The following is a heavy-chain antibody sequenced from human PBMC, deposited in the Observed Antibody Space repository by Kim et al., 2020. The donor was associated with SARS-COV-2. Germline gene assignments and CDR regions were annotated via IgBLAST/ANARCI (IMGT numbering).Heavy chain of an antibody. Sequence: GGSLRLSCAASGFTFSSYAMSWVRQAPGKGLEWVSAISGSGGSTYYADSVKGRFTISRDNSKNTLYLQMNSLRAEDTAVYYCAKDHLLGYSYGSGTEIDYWGQGTLVTVSS. CDR3: AKDHLLGYSYGSGTEIDY. V-gene: IGHV3-23*01. CDR2: ISGSGGST. CDR1: GFTFSSYA. D-gene: IGHD5-18*01. J-gene: IGHJ4*02.